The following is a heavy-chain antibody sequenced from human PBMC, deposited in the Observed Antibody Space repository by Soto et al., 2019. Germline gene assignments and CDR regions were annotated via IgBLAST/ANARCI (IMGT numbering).Heavy chain of an antibody. D-gene: IGHD3-22*01. Sequence: ASVKVSCKASGYTFSSYGISWVRQAPGQGLEWMGWISAHTGNTNYAQKLQGRVTMTTDTSTTTAYMELRRLTSDDTAVYYCARDRPPVEVTTAPLKRYNSYGMDVWGQGTAVTVSS. CDR3: ARDRPPVEVTTAPLKRYNSYGMDV. V-gene: IGHV1-18*01. CDR2: ISAHTGNT. J-gene: IGHJ6*02. CDR1: GYTFSSYG.